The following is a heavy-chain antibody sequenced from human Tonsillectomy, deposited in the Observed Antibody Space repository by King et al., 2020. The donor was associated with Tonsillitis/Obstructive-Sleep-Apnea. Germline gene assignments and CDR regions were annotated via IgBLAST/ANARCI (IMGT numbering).Heavy chain of an antibody. Sequence: QLQESGPGLVKPSETLSLTCTVSVGSISSSRYYWGWIRQPPGKGLEWIGSIYFSGRTYYNPSLKSGVTLSVDTSKTQFSLKLSSVTAADTAVYYCARHYTSATLRFLEWFEWGQGTLVTVSS. J-gene: IGHJ4*02. D-gene: IGHD3-3*01. V-gene: IGHV4-39*01. CDR3: ARHYTSATLRFLEWFE. CDR2: IYFSGRT. CDR1: VGSISSSRYY.